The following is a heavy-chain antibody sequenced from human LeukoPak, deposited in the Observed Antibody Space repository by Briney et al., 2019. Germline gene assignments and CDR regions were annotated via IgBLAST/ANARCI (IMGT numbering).Heavy chain of an antibody. V-gene: IGHV4-59*02. CDR2: IYYSGST. J-gene: IGHJ4*02. CDR1: GGSVSSHY. D-gene: IGHD5-24*01. CDR3: ARAGWLQSFDY. Sequence: SETLSLTCTVSGGSVSSHYWSWIRQPPGKGLEWIGYIYYSGSTNYNPSLKSRVTISVDTSKNQFSLKLSSVTAADTAVYYCARAGWLQSFDYWGQGTLVTVSS.